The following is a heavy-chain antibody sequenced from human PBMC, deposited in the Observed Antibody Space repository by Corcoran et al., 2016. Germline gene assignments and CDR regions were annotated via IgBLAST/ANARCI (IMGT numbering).Heavy chain of an antibody. CDR1: GYTFTSYY. Sequence: QVQLVQSGAEVKKPGASVKVSCKASGYTFTSYYMHWVRQAPGQGLEWMGIINPSGGSTSYAQKFQGRVTMTRDTSTSTVYMELSSLRSEDTAVYYCARDGDYYESSGYYGVEYWGQGTLVTVSS. J-gene: IGHJ4*02. D-gene: IGHD3-22*01. CDR3: ARDGDYYESSGYYGVEY. V-gene: IGHV1-46*01. CDR2: INPSGGST.